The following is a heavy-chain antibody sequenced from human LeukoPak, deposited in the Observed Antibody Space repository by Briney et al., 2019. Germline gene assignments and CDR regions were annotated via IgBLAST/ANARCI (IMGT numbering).Heavy chain of an antibody. CDR2: INHSGST. V-gene: IGHV4-34*01. CDR1: GGSFSGYY. Sequence: SETLSLTCAVYGGSFSGYYWSWIRQPPGKGLEWIGEINHSGSTNYNPSLKSRVTISVDTSKNQFSLKLSSVTAADTAVYYCARLARVCSGGSCYWLFDYWGQGTLVTVSS. CDR3: ARLARVCSGGSCYWLFDY. D-gene: IGHD2-15*01. J-gene: IGHJ4*02.